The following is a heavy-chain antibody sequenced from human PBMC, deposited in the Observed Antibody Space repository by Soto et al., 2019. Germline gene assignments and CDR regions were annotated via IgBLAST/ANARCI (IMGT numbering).Heavy chain of an antibody. D-gene: IGHD4-17*01. Sequence: QVQLVQSGAEVKKPGASVKVSCKASGYTFTSYGISSVRQAPGQGLEWMGWISAYNGNTNYAQKLQGRVTMTTDTSTSTAYLELRSLRSDDTAVYYCARLRLRTTETPNSLPYFDYWGQGTLVTVSS. J-gene: IGHJ4*02. CDR1: GYTFTSYG. V-gene: IGHV1-18*01. CDR3: ARLRLRTTETPNSLPYFDY. CDR2: ISAYNGNT.